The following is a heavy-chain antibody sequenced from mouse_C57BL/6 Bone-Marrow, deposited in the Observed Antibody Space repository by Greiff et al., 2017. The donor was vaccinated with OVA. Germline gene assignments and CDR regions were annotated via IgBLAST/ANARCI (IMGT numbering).Heavy chain of an antibody. Sequence: EVHLVESGPELVKPGASVKISCKASGYSFTGYYMNWVKQSPEKSLEWIGEINPSTGGTTYNQKFKAKATLTVDKSSSTAYMQLKSLTSEVSAVXYCARRSGAWFAYWGQGTLVTVSA. CDR1: GYSFTGYY. CDR2: INPSTGGT. J-gene: IGHJ3*01. CDR3: ARRSGAWFAY. V-gene: IGHV1-42*01.